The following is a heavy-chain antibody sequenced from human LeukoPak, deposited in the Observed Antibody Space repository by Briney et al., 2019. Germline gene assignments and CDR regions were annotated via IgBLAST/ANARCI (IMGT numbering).Heavy chain of an antibody. V-gene: IGHV4-61*02. Sequence: SETLSLTCSVSGGSISSGNYFWDWIRQPAGKGLEWIGRVHSNGNTNFTNYNPSLKSRVNISIDTSKNQVSLKLTSVTAADTAIYYCARHGQSSAYWGPGTVVTVSS. J-gene: IGHJ4*02. CDR2: VHSNGNTNFT. D-gene: IGHD5-24*01. CDR1: GGSISSGNYF. CDR3: ARHGQSSAY.